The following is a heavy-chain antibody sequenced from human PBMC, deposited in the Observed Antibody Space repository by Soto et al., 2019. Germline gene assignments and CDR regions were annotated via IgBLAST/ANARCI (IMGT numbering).Heavy chain of an antibody. J-gene: IGHJ4*02. CDR3: ARLIRGAAAAFDS. D-gene: IGHD6-25*01. CDR1: GGSIDTYY. CDR2: ISHTGTT. V-gene: IGHV4-59*08. Sequence: QVQLQESGPGLVKPSETLSLTCTVSGGSIDTYYWSWIRQPPGKGLEYIGCISHTGTTDSNPSLKSRVTLSIDTSKNQFSLNLRSVTASDTASYSCARLIRGAAAAFDSWGQGSLVTVSS.